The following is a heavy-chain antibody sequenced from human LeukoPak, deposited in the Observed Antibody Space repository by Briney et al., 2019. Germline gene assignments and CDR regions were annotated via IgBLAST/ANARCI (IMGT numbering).Heavy chain of an antibody. V-gene: IGHV1-8*02. CDR1: GYTFTSYD. J-gene: IGHJ5*02. CDR3: ARGHIHVTGGLLWFGELSQPPATLYNWFDP. D-gene: IGHD3-10*01. CDR2: MSPNSGNT. Sequence: ASVKVSCKASGYTFTSYDINWVRQATGQGLEWMGWMSPNSGNTGYAQKFQGRVTMTRNTSISTAYMELSSLRSEDTAVYYCARGHIHVTGGLLWFGELSQPPATLYNWFDPWGQGTLVTVSS.